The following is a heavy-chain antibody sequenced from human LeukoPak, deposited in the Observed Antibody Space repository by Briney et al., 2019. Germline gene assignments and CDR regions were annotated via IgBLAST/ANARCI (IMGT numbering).Heavy chain of an antibody. CDR3: ARDRDNWEFDY. J-gene: IGHJ4*02. V-gene: IGHV3-30-3*01. D-gene: IGHD1-20*01. CDR1: GFTFSRYA. CDR2: ISDDGTFA. Sequence: PGGSLRLSCAASGFTFSRYAIHWVRQAPGKGLEWVAVISDDGTFALYGDSVRGRFTISRDSSKNTLYLQMNSLRPEDTAVYYCARDRDNWEFDYWGQGTLVTVSS.